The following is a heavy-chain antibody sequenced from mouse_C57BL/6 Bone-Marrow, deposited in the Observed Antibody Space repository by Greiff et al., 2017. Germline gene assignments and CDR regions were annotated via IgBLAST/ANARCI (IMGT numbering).Heavy chain of an antibody. V-gene: IGHV1-72*01. CDR2: IDPNSGGT. D-gene: IGHD3-2*02. CDR3: ARSRQLRLRFAY. Sequence: QVHVKQPGAELVKPGASVKLSCKASGYTFTSYWMHWVKQRPGRGLEWIGRIDPNSGGTKYNEKFKSKATLTVDKPSSTAYVQLSSLTSEDSAVYYCARSRQLRLRFAYWGQGTLVTVSA. J-gene: IGHJ3*01. CDR1: GYTFTSYW.